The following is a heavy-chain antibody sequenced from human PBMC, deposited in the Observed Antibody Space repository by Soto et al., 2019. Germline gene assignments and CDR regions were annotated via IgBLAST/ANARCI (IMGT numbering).Heavy chain of an antibody. J-gene: IGHJ6*04. CDR2: ISWNSGSI. CDR1: GFTFDDYA. CDR3: ATFGPLGWDV. D-gene: IGHD3-3*01. V-gene: IGHV3-9*01. Sequence: EVQLVESGGGLVQPGRSLRLSCAASGFTFDDYAVHWVRQAPGKGLEWVSGISWNSGSIGYADSVKGRFTISRDNAKNSLYLQMNSLRAEDTALYYCATFGPLGWDVWGKGTTVTVSS.